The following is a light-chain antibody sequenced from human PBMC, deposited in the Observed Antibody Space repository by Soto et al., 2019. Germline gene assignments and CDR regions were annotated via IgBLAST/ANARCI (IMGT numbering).Light chain of an antibody. V-gene: IGKV1-33*01. CDR1: QDISNY. CDR2: DAS. J-gene: IGKJ2*01. CDR3: QQYDNLPPGNT. Sequence: DIQMTQSPSSLSASVGDRVTITCQASQDISNYLNWYQQKPGKAPKLLIYDASNLETGVPSRFSGSGSGTDITFTISSLQPEDIATYYCQQYDNLPPGNTFGQGTKLEIK.